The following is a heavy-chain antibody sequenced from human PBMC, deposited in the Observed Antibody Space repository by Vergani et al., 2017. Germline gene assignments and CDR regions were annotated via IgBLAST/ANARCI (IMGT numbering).Heavy chain of an antibody. CDR2: IYYSGST. V-gene: IGHV4-39*01. D-gene: IGHD6-6*01. CDR1: GGSISSSSYY. J-gene: IGHJ4*02. CDR3: ARQSIAARPLDD. Sequence: QLQLQESGPGLVKPSETLSLTCTVSGGSISSSSYYWGWLRQPPGKGLEWIGSIYYSGSTYYNPSLKSRVTISVDTSKNQFSLKLSSVTAADTAVYYCARQSIAARPLDDWGQGTLVTVSS.